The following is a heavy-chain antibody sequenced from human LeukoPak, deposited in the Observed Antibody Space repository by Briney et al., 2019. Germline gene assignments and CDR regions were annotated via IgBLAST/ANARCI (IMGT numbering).Heavy chain of an antibody. V-gene: IGHV3-30-3*01. CDR1: GFTFSSYA. CDR3: ARDTLPYDYVWGSYFDY. J-gene: IGHJ4*02. D-gene: IGHD3-16*01. Sequence: TGGSLRLSCAASGFTFSSYAMHWVRQAPGKGLEWVAVISYDGSNKYYADSVKGRFTISRDNSKNTLYLQMNSLRAEDTAVYYCARDTLPYDYVWGSYFDYWGQGTLVTVSS. CDR2: ISYDGSNK.